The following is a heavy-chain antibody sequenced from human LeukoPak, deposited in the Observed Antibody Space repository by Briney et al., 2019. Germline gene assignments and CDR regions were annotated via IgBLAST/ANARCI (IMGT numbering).Heavy chain of an antibody. Sequence: PGGSLRLSCRASGFTFRNYAMSWVRQAPGKGLEWVSGITSDGSTYYADSVKGRFTISRDNSKNTLYLQMNSLRAEDTAMYYCATNSGSPGGYWGQGTLVTVSS. CDR2: ITSDGST. CDR1: GFTFRNYA. D-gene: IGHD1-26*01. J-gene: IGHJ4*02. CDR3: ATNSGSPGGY. V-gene: IGHV3-23*01.